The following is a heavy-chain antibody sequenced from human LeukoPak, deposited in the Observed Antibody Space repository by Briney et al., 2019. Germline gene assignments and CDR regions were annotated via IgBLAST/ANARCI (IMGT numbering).Heavy chain of an antibody. CDR3: VKDNPLDY. Sequence: GGSLRLSCAASGFTFSSYGMHWVRQAPGKGLEWVAFIRYDGSNKYFADSVKGRFTISRDNSRATLYLQMNSLRVEDTALYYCVKDNPLDYWGRGTLVIVSS. CDR1: GFTFSSYG. J-gene: IGHJ4*02. D-gene: IGHD1-14*01. V-gene: IGHV3-30*02. CDR2: IRYDGSNK.